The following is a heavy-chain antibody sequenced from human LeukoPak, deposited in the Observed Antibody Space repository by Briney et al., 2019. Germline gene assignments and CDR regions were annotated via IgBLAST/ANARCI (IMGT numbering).Heavy chain of an antibody. CDR2: ISYEGSDK. CDR3: AKDLVPTLYYGMDV. J-gene: IGHJ6*02. D-gene: IGHD2-21*01. CDR1: GFTFSSYG. Sequence: GGSLRLPCAASGFTFSSYGMHWVRQAPGKGLEWVAVISYEGSDKYYADSVTGRFTISRDNSKNTLYLQMNSLRAEDTAVYYCAKDLVPTLYYGMDVWGQGTTVTVSS. V-gene: IGHV3-30*18.